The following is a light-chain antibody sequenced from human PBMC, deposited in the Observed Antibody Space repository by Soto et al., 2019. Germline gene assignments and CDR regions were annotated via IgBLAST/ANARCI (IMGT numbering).Light chain of an antibody. J-gene: IGLJ1*01. CDR1: ISGVGGYNF. Sequence: QSALTQPASVSGSHRQSITISCTETISGVGGYNFVSWYQQYPGKAPKLMICDVSNRPSGVSNRFSGSKSGNTASLTISGLQAEDEADYYCSSFTGSNYVFGTGTKVTVL. V-gene: IGLV2-14*03. CDR2: DVS. CDR3: SSFTGSNYV.